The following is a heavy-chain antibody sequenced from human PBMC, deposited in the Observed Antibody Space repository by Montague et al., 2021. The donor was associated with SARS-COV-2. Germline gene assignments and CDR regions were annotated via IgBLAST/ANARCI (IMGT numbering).Heavy chain of an antibody. CDR2: IDWDDDK. D-gene: IGHD3-10*01. J-gene: IGHJ6*02. CDR3: ARIVGVLLWFGESDYGMDV. Sequence: PVLVKPTQTLTLTCTFSGFSLSTSGMCVSWIRQPPGKALEWLARIDWDDDKYYSTSLKTRLTISKDTSKNQVVLTMTNMDPVDTATYYCARIVGVLLWFGESDYGMDVWGQGTTVTVSS. CDR1: GFSLSTSGMC. V-gene: IGHV2-70*11.